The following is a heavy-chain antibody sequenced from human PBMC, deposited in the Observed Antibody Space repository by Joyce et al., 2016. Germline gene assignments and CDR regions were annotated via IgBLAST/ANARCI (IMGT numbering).Heavy chain of an antibody. CDR2: IKSKNDGGTL. V-gene: IGHV3-15*01. CDR3: TTDPRY. Sequence: VQLVESGGGLVQPGESLRLSCGVSGLNFRTTWMSWVRQAPGKGLEWIVRIKSKNDGGTLDYIETVKGRFTLSRDDSTNTVYLQMDSLKIEDTAMYYCTTDPRYWGRGTLVTVSS. CDR1: GLNFRTTW. J-gene: IGHJ4*02.